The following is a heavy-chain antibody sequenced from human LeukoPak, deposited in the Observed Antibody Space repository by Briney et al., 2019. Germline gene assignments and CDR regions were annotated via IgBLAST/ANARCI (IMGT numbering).Heavy chain of an antibody. Sequence: GGSLRLSCAASGFTSSSYGMHWVRQAPGKGLEWVAVIWYDGSNKYYADSVKGRFTISRDNSKNTLYLQMNSLRAEDTAVYYCARRNYYYGMDVWGQGTTVTVSS. V-gene: IGHV3-33*01. CDR2: IWYDGSNK. CDR3: ARRNYYYGMDV. J-gene: IGHJ6*02. CDR1: GFTSSSYG.